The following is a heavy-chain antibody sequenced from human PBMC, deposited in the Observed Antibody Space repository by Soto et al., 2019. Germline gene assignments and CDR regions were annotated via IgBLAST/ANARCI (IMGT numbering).Heavy chain of an antibody. CDR1: GVSLSGYY. D-gene: IGHD3-16*01. CDR3: ARGRDGGAAD. J-gene: IGHJ4*02. CDR2: IDNSGKT. V-gene: IGHV4-34*01. Sequence: QVQLQQWGAGPLKPSETLSLTCAVYGVSLSGYYWSWIRQPPGKGLEWIGEIDNSGKTNYSPSLKSRVTLSADTSKNKFSLTVTSLTAADQAVYYCARGRDGGAADWGQGTRVTVSS.